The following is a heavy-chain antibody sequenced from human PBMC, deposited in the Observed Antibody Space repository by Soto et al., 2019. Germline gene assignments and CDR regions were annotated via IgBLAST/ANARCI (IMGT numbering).Heavy chain of an antibody. CDR2: IWYDGSNK. J-gene: IGHJ6*02. CDR3: ARGHYDSSGYTLHGMDV. V-gene: IGHV3-33*01. D-gene: IGHD3-22*01. Sequence: VGSLRLSCAASGFTFSSYGMHWVRQAPGKGLEWVAVIWYDGSNKYYADSVKGRFTISRDNSKNTLYLQMNSLRAEDTAVYYCARGHYDSSGYTLHGMDVWGQGTTVTVSS. CDR1: GFTFSSYG.